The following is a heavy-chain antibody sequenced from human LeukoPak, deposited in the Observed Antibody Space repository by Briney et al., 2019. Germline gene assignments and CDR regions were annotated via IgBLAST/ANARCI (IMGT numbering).Heavy chain of an antibody. D-gene: IGHD3-22*01. J-gene: IGHJ5*02. CDR1: GGSISSSSYY. CDR2: IYYSGST. Sequence: SETLSLTCTVSGGSISSSSYYWGWIRQPPGKGLEWIGSIYYSGSTYYNPSLKSRVTISVDTSKNQFSLKLSSVTDADTAVYYCARQYYYDSSGYYPNWFDPWGQGTLVTVSS. V-gene: IGHV4-39*01. CDR3: ARQYYYDSSGYYPNWFDP.